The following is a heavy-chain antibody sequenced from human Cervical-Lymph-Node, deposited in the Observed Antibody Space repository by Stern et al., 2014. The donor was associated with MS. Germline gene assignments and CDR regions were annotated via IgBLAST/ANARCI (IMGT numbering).Heavy chain of an antibody. Sequence: VQLVESGGGVVHPGRSLRLSCVGSGFNFSNHGMHWVRQAPGKGLQWVAVISFDGNYKFYADSVKGRFTLSRDNSKNTLDLQMNSLRSEDTAVYYCAKNVDYAFDIWGQGTMVTVSS. V-gene: IGHV3-30*18. CDR1: GFNFSNHG. D-gene: IGHD3/OR15-3a*01. J-gene: IGHJ3*02. CDR3: AKNVDYAFDI. CDR2: ISFDGNYK.